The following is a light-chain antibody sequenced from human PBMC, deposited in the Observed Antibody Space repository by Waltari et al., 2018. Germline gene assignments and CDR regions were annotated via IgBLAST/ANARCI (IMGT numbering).Light chain of an antibody. Sequence: QSALTQPPSASGSPGQSVTISCTGTSNDVGAYNYVSWYQQHPGKAPKLRIYEVSMRPSGVPDRFAGSKSDNTASRTVSGLQAEDEADYYGSSCAGNNNVVVGGGTKLTVL. CDR2: EVS. CDR1: SNDVGAYNY. CDR3: SSCAGNNNVV. V-gene: IGLV2-8*01. J-gene: IGLJ2*01.